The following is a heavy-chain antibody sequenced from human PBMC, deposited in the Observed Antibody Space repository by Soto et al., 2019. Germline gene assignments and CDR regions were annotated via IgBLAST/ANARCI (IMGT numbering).Heavy chain of an antibody. Sequence: GGSLRLSCAASGFTFSSYAMSWVRQAPGKGLEWVSAISGSGGSTYYADSVKGRFTISRDNSKNTLYLQMNSLRAEDTAVYYCAKGGDIAVAGLYYGMDVWGQGTTVTVSS. V-gene: IGHV3-23*01. CDR1: GFTFSSYA. D-gene: IGHD6-19*01. J-gene: IGHJ6*02. CDR3: AKGGDIAVAGLYYGMDV. CDR2: ISGSGGST.